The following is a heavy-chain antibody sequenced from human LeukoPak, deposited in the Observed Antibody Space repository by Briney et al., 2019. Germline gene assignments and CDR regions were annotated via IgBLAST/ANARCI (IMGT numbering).Heavy chain of an antibody. CDR2: IKQDGSEK. Sequence: GGSLRLSCAASGFTSSSYWISWVRQAPGKGLEWVANIKQDGSEKYYVDSVKGRFTISRDNAKNSLYLQINSLRAEDTAVYYCARDYAYYDFWSVYYDQGVFDYWGQGTLVTVSS. CDR1: GFTSSSYW. V-gene: IGHV3-7*01. J-gene: IGHJ4*02. D-gene: IGHD3-3*01. CDR3: ARDYAYYDFWSVYYDQGVFDY.